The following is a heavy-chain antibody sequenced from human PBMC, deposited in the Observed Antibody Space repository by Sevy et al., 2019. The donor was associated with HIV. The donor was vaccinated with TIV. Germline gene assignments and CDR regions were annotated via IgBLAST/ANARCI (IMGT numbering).Heavy chain of an antibody. V-gene: IGHV1-69*06. Sequence: ASAKVSCKSSGDSFSGYTIIWVRQAPGQGLEWMGGMIPISGPAGPTNSAQNYQDRATITADISTHTAYMELSSLRSEDTALYFCARASSCGGDCYYLQYWGQGTLVTVSS. CDR3: ARASSCGGDCYYLQY. CDR2: MIPISGPAGPT. CDR1: GDSFSGYT. D-gene: IGHD2-21*02. J-gene: IGHJ1*01.